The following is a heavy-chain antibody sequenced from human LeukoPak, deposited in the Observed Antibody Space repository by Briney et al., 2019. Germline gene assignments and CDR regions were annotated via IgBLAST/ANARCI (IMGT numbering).Heavy chain of an antibody. V-gene: IGHV3-21*01. J-gene: IGHJ6*03. Sequence: GGSLRLSCAASGFPFSSYIMHWLRQAPGKGLERVSSISSSSSYIYYADSVKGRFTISRDNAKNSLYLQMNSLRAEDTAVYYCARGWDSSGWYDYYYMDVWGKGTTVTVSS. CDR3: ARGWDSSGWYDYYYMDV. CDR1: GFPFSSYI. D-gene: IGHD6-19*01. CDR2: ISSSSSYI.